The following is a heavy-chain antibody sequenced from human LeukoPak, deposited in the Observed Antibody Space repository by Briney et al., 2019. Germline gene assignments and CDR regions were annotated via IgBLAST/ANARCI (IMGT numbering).Heavy chain of an antibody. CDR1: GGTFSSYA. CDR2: IIPIFGTA. CDR3: ARARAIAVAGYYYYYYMDV. J-gene: IGHJ6*03. V-gene: IGHV1-69*13. Sequence: GASVKVSCKASGGTFSSYAISWVRQAPGQGLEWVGGIIPIFGTANYAQKFQGRVTITADESTSTAYMELSSLRSEDTAVYYCARARAIAVAGYYYYYYMDVWGKGTTVTVSS. D-gene: IGHD6-19*01.